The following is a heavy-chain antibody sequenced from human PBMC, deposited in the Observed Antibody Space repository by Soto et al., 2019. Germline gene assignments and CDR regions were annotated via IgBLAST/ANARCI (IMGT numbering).Heavy chain of an antibody. D-gene: IGHD5-18*01. CDR3: ARLSASGARYAFDI. CDR1: GFTFSSYS. J-gene: IGHJ3*02. Sequence: GGSLRLSCAASGFTFSSYSMNWVRQAPGKGLEWVSSISSSSSYIYYADSVKGRFTISRDNAKNSLYLQMNSLRAEDTAVYYCARLSASGARYAFDIWGQGTMVTVSS. V-gene: IGHV3-21*01. CDR2: ISSSSSYI.